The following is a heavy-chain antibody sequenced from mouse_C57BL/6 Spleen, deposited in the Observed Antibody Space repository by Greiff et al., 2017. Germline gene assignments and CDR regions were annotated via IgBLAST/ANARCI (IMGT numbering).Heavy chain of an antibody. J-gene: IGHJ2*01. D-gene: IGHD1-1*01. CDR2: TSSGSSTI. Sequence: EVQLVESGGGLVKPGGSLKLSCAASGFTFSDYGMHWVRQAPEKGLEWVAYTSSGSSTIYYADTVKGRFTISRDNAKNTLFLQMTSLRSEDTAMYYCARSYYYGSSSSYYFDYWGQGTTLTVSS. CDR3: ARSYYYGSSSSYYFDY. V-gene: IGHV5-17*01. CDR1: GFTFSDYG.